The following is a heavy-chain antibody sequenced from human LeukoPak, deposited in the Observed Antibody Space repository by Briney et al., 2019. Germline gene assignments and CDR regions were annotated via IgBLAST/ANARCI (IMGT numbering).Heavy chain of an antibody. CDR1: GFTFSSYG. CDR2: ISSSGSTI. CDR3: ARGGAPYFDWCFDY. D-gene: IGHD3-9*01. J-gene: IGHJ4*02. V-gene: IGHV3-48*03. Sequence: PGGSLRLSCAASGFTFSSYGVNWVRQAPGKGLEWISYISSSGSTIYYADSVKGRFTISRDNAKNSLYLQMNSLRAEDTAIYYCARGGAPYFDWCFDYWGQGTLVTVSS.